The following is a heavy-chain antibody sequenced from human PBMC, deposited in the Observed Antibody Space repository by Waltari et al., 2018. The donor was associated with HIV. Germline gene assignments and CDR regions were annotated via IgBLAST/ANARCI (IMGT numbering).Heavy chain of an antibody. J-gene: IGHJ3*02. V-gene: IGHV4-4*02. CDR2: IYQSGTT. D-gene: IGHD4-17*01. Sequence: VQLQESGPGLVKPSGTLSLTCVVSGGAISSSNCWRWVRQPPGKGLEWIGGIYQSGTTYYYPALKSRVAISMDQSENQFSLILNSVTAADTAMYFCARARPLLTTWAGVFDIWGRGTMVIVSS. CDR1: GGAISSSNC. CDR3: ARARPLLTTWAGVFDI.